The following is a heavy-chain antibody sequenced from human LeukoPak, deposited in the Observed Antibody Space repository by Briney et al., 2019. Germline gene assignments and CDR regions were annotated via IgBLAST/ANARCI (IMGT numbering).Heavy chain of an antibody. J-gene: IGHJ4*02. D-gene: IGHD1-1*01. V-gene: IGHV3-53*01. CDR3: ARGGSDDWKRFDS. Sequence: GGSPRLSCAASGFTVTRNFMSWVRQAPGKGLEWVSVIYSDGNTYYADSVKGRFTVSRDTSKNTMSLQMNSLRGEDTAVYYCARGGSDDWKRFDSWGQGTLVTVSP. CDR2: IYSDGNT. CDR1: GFTVTRNF.